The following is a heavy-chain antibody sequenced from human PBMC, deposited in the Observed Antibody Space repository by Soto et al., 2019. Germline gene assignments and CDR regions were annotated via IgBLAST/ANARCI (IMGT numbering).Heavy chain of an antibody. CDR1: GGTFDTYA. J-gene: IGHJ6*02. V-gene: IGHV1-69*01. CDR2: IIPIFTKP. Sequence: QVQLVQSGAEVKMPGSSVKVSCTASGGTFDTYALSWVRQAPGQGLEWLGGIIPIFTKPTYARKFQGRITITAHESTTTVYLDLSSLTSDDTAVYYCARTGDIVVVGDFYYGMDVWGQGTTVIVSS. D-gene: IGHD2-2*01. CDR3: ARTGDIVVVGDFYYGMDV.